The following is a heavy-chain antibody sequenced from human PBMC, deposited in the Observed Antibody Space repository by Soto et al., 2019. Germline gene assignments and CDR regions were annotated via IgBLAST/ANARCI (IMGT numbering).Heavy chain of an antibody. CDR2: IYYSGST. J-gene: IGHJ6*02. CDR1: GGSISSSSYY. CDR3: ARDSRYSGYEDYYYYGMDV. V-gene: IGHV4-61*01. Sequence: PSETLSLTYSVSGGSISSSSYYWSWIRQPPGKGLEWIGDIYYSGSTNYNPSLKSRVTISVDTSKNQFSLKLSSVTAADTAVYYCARDSRYSGYEDYYYYGMDVWGQGTTVTVSS. D-gene: IGHD5-12*01.